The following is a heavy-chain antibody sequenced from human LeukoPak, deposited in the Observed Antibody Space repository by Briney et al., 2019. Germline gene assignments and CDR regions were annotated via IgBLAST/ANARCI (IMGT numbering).Heavy chain of an antibody. V-gene: IGHV4-39*01. Sequence: SETLSLTCTVSCGSISSSSYYWGWIRQPPGKGLEWIGSINYSGSTYYNPSLKSRVTISVDTSKNQFSLKLSSVTAADTAVYNCARRPQSYIDVWGKGTTVTVSS. J-gene: IGHJ6*03. CDR1: CGSISSSSYY. CDR2: INYSGST. CDR3: ARRPQSYIDV.